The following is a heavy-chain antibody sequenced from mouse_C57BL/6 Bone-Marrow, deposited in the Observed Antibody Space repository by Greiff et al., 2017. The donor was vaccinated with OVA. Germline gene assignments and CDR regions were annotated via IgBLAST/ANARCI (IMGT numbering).Heavy chain of an antibody. CDR1: GYTFTDYN. Sequence: EVQLQQSGPELVKPGASVKMSCKASGYTFTDYNMHWVKQSHGKSLEWIGYINPNNGGTSYNQKFKGKATLTVNKSSSTAYMELRSLTSEDSAVYYCARSGYYDDSFDYWGQGTTLTVSS. CDR3: ARSGYYDDSFDY. CDR2: INPNNGGT. V-gene: IGHV1-22*01. D-gene: IGHD2-4*01. J-gene: IGHJ2*01.